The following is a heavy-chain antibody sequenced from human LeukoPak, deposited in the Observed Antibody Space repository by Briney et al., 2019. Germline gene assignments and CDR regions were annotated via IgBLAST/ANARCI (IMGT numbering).Heavy chain of an antibody. CDR2: ISSGSTI. CDR3: ATRTILDY. Sequence: GGSLRLSCAASGFTFSSYEMNWVRQAPGKVLEWVSYISSGSTIYYADSVKGRFTISRDNAKNSLYLQMNSLRAEDTALYYCATRTILDYWGQGTLVTVSS. V-gene: IGHV3-48*03. J-gene: IGHJ4*02. CDR1: GFTFSSYE. D-gene: IGHD1-1*01.